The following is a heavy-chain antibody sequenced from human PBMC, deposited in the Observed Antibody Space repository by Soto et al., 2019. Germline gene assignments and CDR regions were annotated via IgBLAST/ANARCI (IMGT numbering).Heavy chain of an antibody. CDR1: GGTFSSYA. CDR3: ARGRKYYDSSGSLNWFDP. D-gene: IGHD3-22*01. Sequence: ASVKVSCKASGGTFSSYAISWVRQAPGQGLEWMGGIIPIFGTANYAQKFQGRVTITADESTSTAYMELSSLRSEDTAVYYCARGRKYYDSSGSLNWFDPWGQGTLVTVSS. J-gene: IGHJ5*02. V-gene: IGHV1-69*13. CDR2: IIPIFGTA.